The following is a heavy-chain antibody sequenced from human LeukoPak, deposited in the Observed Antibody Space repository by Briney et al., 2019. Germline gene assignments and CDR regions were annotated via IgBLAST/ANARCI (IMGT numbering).Heavy chain of an antibody. Sequence: PGGSLRLSCAASGFTFSTYGMNWVRQAPGKGLEWVSYISHTSDAIYYPDSVKGRFTISRDNAKNSLYLQMNSLRDEDTAVYYCARASPSGYDYWGQGILVTVAS. CDR2: ISHTSDAI. J-gene: IGHJ4*02. D-gene: IGHD3-22*01. CDR1: GFTFSTYG. CDR3: ARASPSGYDY. V-gene: IGHV3-48*02.